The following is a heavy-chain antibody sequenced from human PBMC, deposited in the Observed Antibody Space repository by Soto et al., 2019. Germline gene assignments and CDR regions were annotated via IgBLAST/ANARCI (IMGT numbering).Heavy chain of an antibody. V-gene: IGHV4-39*01. J-gene: IGHJ4*02. CDR1: GDSLSGSTYY. D-gene: IGHD2-21*01. Sequence: QLQLQESGPGLVKPSETLSLTCTVSGDSLSGSTYYWGWIRQPPGKGLQWVVSRLDSANTSYNPSLKSRVTISVDTSNNQFSLRLNSVTAADTAIYYCARHGPWSYVLWGQGTLVTVSS. CDR3: ARHGPWSYVL. CDR2: RLDSANT.